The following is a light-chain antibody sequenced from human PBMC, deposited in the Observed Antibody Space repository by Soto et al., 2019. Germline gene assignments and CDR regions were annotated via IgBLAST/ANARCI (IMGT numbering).Light chain of an antibody. Sequence: DLQMTQSPSSLSASVGDRVTITCRASQGIANYLAWYQQKPGKVPKLLINAASTLQSGVPSRFSGSGFGTDFTLTISSLQPEDVATYYCQKYNSASTFGQGTKVEIK. CDR3: QKYNSAST. CDR1: QGIANY. V-gene: IGKV1-27*01. J-gene: IGKJ1*01. CDR2: AAS.